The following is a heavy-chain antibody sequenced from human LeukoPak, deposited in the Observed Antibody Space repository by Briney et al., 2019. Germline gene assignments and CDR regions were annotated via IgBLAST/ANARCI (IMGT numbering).Heavy chain of an antibody. CDR3: ARVRIIAAAALSHYYYMDV. CDR2: IKQDGSEK. V-gene: IGHV3-7*01. Sequence: GGSLRLTCAASGFTFSSYWMSWVRQAPGKGLEWVANIKQDGSEKYYVDSVKGRFTISRDNAKNSLYLQMNSLRAEDTAVYYCARVRIIAAAALSHYYYMDVWGKGTTVTVSS. D-gene: IGHD6-13*01. CDR1: GFTFSSYW. J-gene: IGHJ6*03.